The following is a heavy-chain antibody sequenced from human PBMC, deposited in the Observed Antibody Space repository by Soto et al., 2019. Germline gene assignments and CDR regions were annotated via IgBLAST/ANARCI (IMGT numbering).Heavy chain of an antibody. D-gene: IGHD3-22*01. J-gene: IGHJ5*02. V-gene: IGHV5-51*01. CDR1: GYSFTSYW. CDR2: IYPGDSDT. CDR3: ARQAGDNYYDSSGYWFDP. Sequence: GESVKISCKGSGYSFTSYWIGWVRQMPGKGLEWMGIIYPGDSDTRYSPSFQGQVTISADKSISTAYLQWSSLKASDTAMYYCARQAGDNYYDSSGYWFDPSGQGPLVTVSS.